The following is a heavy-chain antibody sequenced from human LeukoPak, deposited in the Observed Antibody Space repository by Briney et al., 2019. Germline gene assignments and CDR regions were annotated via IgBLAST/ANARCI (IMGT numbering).Heavy chain of an antibody. V-gene: IGHV3-23*01. J-gene: IGHJ4*02. Sequence: GGSLRLSCAASGFTFSSYGMSWVRQAPGKGLEWVSAITYSGGNTYYANSVKGRFTISRDNSKNTLYLQMNSLRAEDTAVYYCAKDGTGCGGDCYSDYWGQGTLVTVSS. CDR2: ITYSGGNT. CDR1: GFTFSSYG. D-gene: IGHD2-21*02. CDR3: AKDGTGCGGDCYSDY.